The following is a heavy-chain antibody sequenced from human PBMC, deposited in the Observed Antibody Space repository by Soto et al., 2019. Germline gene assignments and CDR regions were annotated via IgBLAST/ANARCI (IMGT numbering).Heavy chain of an antibody. V-gene: IGHV3-72*01. CDR3: ARGGPAEHGGYQIGTYDV. Sequence: EVQLVESGGGLVQPGGSLKLSCVGSGFIFSDHFMDWVRQAPGKGMEWVGRTRNQENEYSTEYAASAVGRFTISREDAKKAFYLQMNSLRAEDTVVYYCARGGPAEHGGYQIGTYDVWGLGTVVTVSS. CDR2: TRNQENEYST. J-gene: IGHJ3*01. CDR1: GFIFSDHF. D-gene: IGHD3-22*01.